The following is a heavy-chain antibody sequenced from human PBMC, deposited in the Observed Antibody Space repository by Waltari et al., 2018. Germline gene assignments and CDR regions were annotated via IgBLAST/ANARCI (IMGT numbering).Heavy chain of an antibody. J-gene: IGHJ3*02. Sequence: QVQLVESGGGVVQPGRSLRLSCAASGFTFSSYAMHWVRQAPGKGLEWVAGISYDGSNKYYAYSVKGRVTISRDNSKNTLYLQMNSLRAEDTAVYYCAREVRGAFDIWGQGTMVIVSS. D-gene: IGHD3-10*01. CDR1: GFTFSSYA. CDR2: ISYDGSNK. V-gene: IGHV3-30-3*01. CDR3: AREVRGAFDI.